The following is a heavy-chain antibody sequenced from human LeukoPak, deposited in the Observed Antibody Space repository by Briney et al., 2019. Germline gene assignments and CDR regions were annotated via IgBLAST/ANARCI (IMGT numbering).Heavy chain of an antibody. CDR2: ISSSSSYI. J-gene: IGHJ4*02. CDR1: GFTFSSYS. Sequence: GGSLRLSCAASGFTFSSYSMNWVRQAPGKGLEWVSSISSSSSYIYYADSVKGRFTISRDNAKNSLYLQMNSLRAEDTAVYYCVADIVATMNFDYWGQGTLVTVSS. V-gene: IGHV3-21*01. D-gene: IGHD5-12*01. CDR3: VADIVATMNFDY.